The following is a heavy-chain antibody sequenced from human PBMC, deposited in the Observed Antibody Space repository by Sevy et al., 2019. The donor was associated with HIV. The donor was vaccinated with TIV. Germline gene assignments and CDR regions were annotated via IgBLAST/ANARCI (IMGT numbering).Heavy chain of an antibody. CDR3: AATTVVTYAEYFQY. D-gene: IGHD4-17*01. V-gene: IGHV3-21*01. CDR2: ISSSSTYI. Sequence: GGSLRLSCAASGFTFSSYTMNWVRQAPGKGLEWVSSISSSSTYIYYADSVKGRFTISRDNAKNSLYLQMNSLRAEDTAVYYCAATTVVTYAEYFQYWGQGTLVTVSS. CDR1: GFTFSSYT. J-gene: IGHJ1*01.